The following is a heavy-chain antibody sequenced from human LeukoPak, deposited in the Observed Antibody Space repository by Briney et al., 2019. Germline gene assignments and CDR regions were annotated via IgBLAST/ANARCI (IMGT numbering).Heavy chain of an antibody. CDR1: GFSLRTYW. Sequence: GRSLRLSCAASGFSLRTYWMHWVRQAPGRGMVWVSRINPDGSDTTYADSVKGRFTISRDDAKNTLYLQMNSLRPEDTAVYYCTRTHCSSTSRYPGWGQGTLVTVS. V-gene: IGHV3-74*01. D-gene: IGHD2-2*01. J-gene: IGHJ4*02. CDR2: INPDGSDT. CDR3: TRTHCSSTSRYPG.